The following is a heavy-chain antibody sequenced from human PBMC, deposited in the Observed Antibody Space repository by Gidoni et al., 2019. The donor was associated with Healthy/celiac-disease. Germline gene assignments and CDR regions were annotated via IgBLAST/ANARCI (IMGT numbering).Heavy chain of an antibody. Sequence: RVTISVDTSKNQFSLQLSSVTAADTAVYYCARDLYYYDSRGYFDYWGQGTLVTVSS. V-gene: IGHV4-34*01. J-gene: IGHJ4*02. CDR3: ARDLYYYDSRGYFDY. D-gene: IGHD3-22*01.